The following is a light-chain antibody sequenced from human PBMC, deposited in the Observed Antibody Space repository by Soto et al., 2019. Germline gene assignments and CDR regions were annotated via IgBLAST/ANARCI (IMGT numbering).Light chain of an antibody. V-gene: IGKV3-20*01. CDR1: QSVSSSF. Sequence: EIVLTQSPGTLSLSPGERATLSCRASQSVSSSFLAWYQQKPGQAPRLLIYGASNRATGIPDRFSGGGSGTDFTLTISRLDPEDFAVYFCQQYSDSPVTFGGGTKVDIE. CDR2: GAS. CDR3: QQYSDSPVT. J-gene: IGKJ4*01.